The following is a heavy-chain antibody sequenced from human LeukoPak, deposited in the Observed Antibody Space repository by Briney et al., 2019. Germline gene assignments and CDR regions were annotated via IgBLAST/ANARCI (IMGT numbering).Heavy chain of an antibody. CDR3: ARGRVRRPGYYYGMDV. Sequence: PSETLSLTCAVYGGSFSGYYWSWIRQPPGKGLEWLGEINHSGSTNYNPSLKSRVTISVDTSKNQFSLKLSSVTAADTAVYYCARGRVRRPGYYYGMDVWGQGTTVTVSS. CDR2: INHSGST. D-gene: IGHD3-10*01. V-gene: IGHV4-34*01. J-gene: IGHJ6*02. CDR1: GGSFSGYY.